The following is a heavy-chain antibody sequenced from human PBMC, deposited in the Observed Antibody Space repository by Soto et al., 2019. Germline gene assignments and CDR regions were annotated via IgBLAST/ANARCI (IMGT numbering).Heavy chain of an antibody. J-gene: IGHJ5*02. V-gene: IGHV1-18*01. CDR3: ARDRAATRGWFDP. CDR1: GYTFTSYG. CDR2: ISAYNGNT. Sequence: ASVKVSCKASGYTFTSYGISRVRQTTGQGLEWMGWISAYNGNTNYAQKLQGRGTMTTDTSTSTAYMELRSLRSDDTAVYYCARDRAATRGWFDPWGQGTLVTVSS. D-gene: IGHD1-26*01.